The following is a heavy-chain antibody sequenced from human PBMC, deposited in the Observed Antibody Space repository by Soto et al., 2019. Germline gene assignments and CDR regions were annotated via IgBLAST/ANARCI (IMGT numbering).Heavy chain of an antibody. D-gene: IGHD4-17*01. J-gene: IGHJ6*02. CDR3: ARGPGRVTTFDGLVV. V-gene: IGHV3-30*04. CDR1: GFTFSSYP. Sequence: QVQLVESGGGVLQPGRSLRLSCAASGFTFSSYPMHWVSQAPGKGLEWVAIIAFDGSSNYYADSGKGRFTISRDNSKSTLFLQVNSLRADDTAVYFCARGPGRVTTFDGLVVWGQGTTVTVSS. CDR2: IAFDGSSN.